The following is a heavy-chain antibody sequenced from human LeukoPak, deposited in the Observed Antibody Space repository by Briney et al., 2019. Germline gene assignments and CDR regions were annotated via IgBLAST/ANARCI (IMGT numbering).Heavy chain of an antibody. Sequence: ASVKVSCKASGYTFTSYYMHWVRQAPGQGLEWMGIIDPSGGSTSYAQKFQDRVTMTRDTSTSTVYMELSSLTSEDTAVYYCARAPQQWLVSNWFDPWGQGTLVTVSS. J-gene: IGHJ5*02. CDR3: ARAPQQWLVSNWFDP. D-gene: IGHD6-19*01. CDR2: IDPSGGST. V-gene: IGHV1-46*01. CDR1: GYTFTSYY.